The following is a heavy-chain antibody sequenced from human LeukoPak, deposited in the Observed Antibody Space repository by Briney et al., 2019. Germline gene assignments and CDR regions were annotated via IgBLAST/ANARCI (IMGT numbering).Heavy chain of an antibody. CDR1: GVSISSYY. J-gene: IGHJ6*02. CDR2: IYYSGST. V-gene: IGHV4-59*01. CDR3: ARAWYYYGMDV. Sequence: SETLTLTCTVSGVSISSYYWSWIRQPPGKGLEWIGYIYYSGSTNYNPSLKSRVTISVDTSKNQFYLKLGSVNAADTAVYYCARAWYYYGMDVWGQGTTVTVSS.